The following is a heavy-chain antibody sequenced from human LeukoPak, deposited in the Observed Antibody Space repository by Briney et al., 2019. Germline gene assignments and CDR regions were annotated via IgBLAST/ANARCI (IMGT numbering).Heavy chain of an antibody. D-gene: IGHD3-22*01. CDR1: GFTFSSYA. J-gene: IGHJ4*02. Sequence: GGSLRLSCAASGFTFSSYAMTWVRQAPGKGLEWVSVISDSGGSTYYADSVKGRFTISRDNSKNTLYLQMNSLRAEDTAVYYCAKSRYDSSGEDQWGQGTLVTASS. CDR3: AKSRYDSSGEDQ. CDR2: ISDSGGST. V-gene: IGHV3-23*01.